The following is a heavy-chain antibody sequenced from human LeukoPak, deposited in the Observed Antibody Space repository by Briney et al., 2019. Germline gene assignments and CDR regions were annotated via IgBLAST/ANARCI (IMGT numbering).Heavy chain of an antibody. D-gene: IGHD2-2*01. J-gene: IGHJ6*02. V-gene: IGHV4-30-4*01. CDR1: GGSISSGGYY. CDR3: ARDQWDIVVVPAAIGCGMDV. CDR2: IYYSGST. Sequence: PSETLSLTCTVSGGSISSGGYYWSWIRQPPGKGLEWIGYIYYSGSTYYNPSLKSRVTISVDTSKNQFSLKLSSVTAADTAVYYCARDQWDIVVVPAAIGCGMDVWGQGTTVTVSS.